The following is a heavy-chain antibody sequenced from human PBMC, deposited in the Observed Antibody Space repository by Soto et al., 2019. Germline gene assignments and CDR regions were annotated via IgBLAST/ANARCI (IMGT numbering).Heavy chain of an antibody. CDR2: ISSSGSTI. V-gene: IGHV3-48*03. Sequence: LRLSCAASGFTFSSYEMNWVRQAPGKGLEWVSYISSSGSTIYYADSVKGRFTISRDNAKNSLYLQMNSLRAEDTAVYYCAKARVAYCGGDCYLGPDYWGQGTLVTVSS. D-gene: IGHD2-21*02. CDR3: AKARVAYCGGDCYLGPDY. CDR1: GFTFSSYE. J-gene: IGHJ4*02.